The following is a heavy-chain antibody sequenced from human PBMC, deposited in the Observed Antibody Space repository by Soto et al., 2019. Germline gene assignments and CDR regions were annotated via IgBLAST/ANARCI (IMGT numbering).Heavy chain of an antibody. CDR2: IYYSGST. CDR3: ARVLGSHGYGSGKAFDY. J-gene: IGHJ4*02. CDR1: GGSISISNYY. V-gene: IGHV4-30-4*01. D-gene: IGHD3-10*01. Sequence: QVQLQESGPGLVKPSQTLSLTCTVSGGSISISNYYWSWIRQPPGKGLEWIGYIYYSGSTYYNPSLKSRVTISVDTSKNQFSLKLSSVTAADTAVYYCARVLGSHGYGSGKAFDYWGQGTLVTVSS.